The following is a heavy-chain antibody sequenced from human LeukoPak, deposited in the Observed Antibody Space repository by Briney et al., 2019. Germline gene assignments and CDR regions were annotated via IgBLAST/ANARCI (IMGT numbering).Heavy chain of an antibody. CDR3: ARYDSSGETFDY. D-gene: IGHD3-22*01. V-gene: IGHV4-34*01. CDR2: INHSGST. J-gene: IGHJ4*02. Sequence: SETLSLTCAVNGGSFSGYNWSWIRQPPGKGLEWIGEINHSGSTNYNPSLKSRVTISVDTSKNQFSLKLSSVTAADTAVNYCARYDSSGETFDYWGQGTLVTVSS. CDR1: GGSFSGYN.